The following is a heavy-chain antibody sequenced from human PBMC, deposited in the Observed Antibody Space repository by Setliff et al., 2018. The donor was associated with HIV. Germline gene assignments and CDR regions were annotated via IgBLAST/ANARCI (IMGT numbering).Heavy chain of an antibody. J-gene: IGHJ3*01. CDR2: ISSSGRTI. V-gene: IGHV3-48*03. CDR1: GFPFSSYE. CDR3: ARDIPPEYPGFDL. Sequence: AGGSLRLSCAASGFPFSSYEMNWVRQAPGKGLEWVSSISSSGRTIKYADSVKGRFTISRDNAKRSLYLQMNSLRVEDTAVYYCARDIPPEYPGFDLWGQGTVVTVSS. D-gene: IGHD6-6*01.